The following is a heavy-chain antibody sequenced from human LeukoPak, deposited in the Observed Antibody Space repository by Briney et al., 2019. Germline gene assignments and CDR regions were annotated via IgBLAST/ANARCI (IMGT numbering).Heavy chain of an antibody. Sequence: GGSLRLSCAASEFTFSSYWMSWVRQAPGKGLEWVANIKQDGSEKYYVDSVKGRFTISRDNAKNSLYLQMNSLRAEDTAVYYCARRIGYCSGAICYYDYYTDVWGKGTTVTISS. CDR2: IKQDGSEK. CDR3: ARRIGYCSGAICYYDYYTDV. CDR1: EFTFSSYW. D-gene: IGHD2-15*01. J-gene: IGHJ6*03. V-gene: IGHV3-7*01.